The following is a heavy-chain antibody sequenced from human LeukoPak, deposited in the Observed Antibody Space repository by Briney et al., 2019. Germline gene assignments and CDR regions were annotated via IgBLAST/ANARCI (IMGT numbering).Heavy chain of an antibody. J-gene: IGHJ4*02. CDR1: GFTVSSNY. V-gene: IGHV3-53*01. D-gene: IGHD3-10*01. CDR2: IYSGGST. Sequence: SGGSLRLSCAASGFTVSSNYMSWVRQAPGKGLEWVSVIYSGGSTYYADSVRGRFTISRDNSKNTLYLQMNSLRAEDTAMYYCARAPAPRWFGEKYYFDYWGQGTLVTVSS. CDR3: ARAPAPRWFGEKYYFDY.